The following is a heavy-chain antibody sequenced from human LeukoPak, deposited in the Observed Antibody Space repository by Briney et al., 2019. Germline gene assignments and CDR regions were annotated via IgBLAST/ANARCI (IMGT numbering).Heavy chain of an antibody. CDR2: ISPSGGST. CDR3: AREDEVYCSGGSCYFDY. CDR1: GYTFTSNY. J-gene: IGHJ4*02. Sequence: ASVKVSCKAFGYTFTSNYMHWVRQAPGQGPEWMGVISPSGGSTTYAQKFQGRVTLTRDMSTSTDYLELSSLRSEDTAVYYCAREDEVYCSGGSCYFDYWGQGTLVTVSS. D-gene: IGHD2-15*01. V-gene: IGHV1-46*01.